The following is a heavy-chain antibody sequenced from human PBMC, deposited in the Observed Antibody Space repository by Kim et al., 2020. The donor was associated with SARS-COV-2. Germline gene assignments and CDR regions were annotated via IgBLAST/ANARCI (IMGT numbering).Heavy chain of an antibody. CDR2: ISDGGNT. J-gene: IGHJ4*02. D-gene: IGHD3-10*01. CDR3: ARRFGSGSYYWGYFDY. Sequence: SETLSLTCTVSGGSIRSSTYYWGWIRQPPGKGLEWIGSISDGGNTNYNPSLKSRVTISVDTSKNQFSLKFYSVTAADTAVYYCARRFGSGSYYWGYFDYWGLGTLVTVAS. V-gene: IGHV4-39*01. CDR1: GGSIRSSTYY.